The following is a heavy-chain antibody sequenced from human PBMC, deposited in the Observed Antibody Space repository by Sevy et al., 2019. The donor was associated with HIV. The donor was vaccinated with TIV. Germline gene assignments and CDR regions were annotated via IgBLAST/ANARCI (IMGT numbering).Heavy chain of an antibody. CDR2: ISAYNGNT. J-gene: IGHJ4*02. CDR1: GYTFTSYG. V-gene: IGHV1-18*01. Sequence: ASVKVSCKASGYTFTSYGISWVRQAPGQGLEWMGWISAYNGNTNYAQKLQGRVTMTTDTSTSTAYMELRSLRTDDTAVYYCARGRDSYAGEASAFDYWGQGTLVTVSS. D-gene: IGHD5-18*01. CDR3: ARGRDSYAGEASAFDY.